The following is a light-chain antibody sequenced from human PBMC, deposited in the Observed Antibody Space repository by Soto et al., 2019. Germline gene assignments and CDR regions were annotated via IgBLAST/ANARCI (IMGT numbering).Light chain of an antibody. CDR2: AAS. CDR3: QQSYDAVWT. J-gene: IGKJ1*01. V-gene: IGKV1-39*01. Sequence: DIQMTQSPSSLSASAGDRVTITCRASQSIVSYLNWYQQKPGKAPNLLIYAASSLQSGVPSRFSGSGSGTDFTLTISSLQPEDFATCYYQQSYDAVWTFAQGTKVDIK. CDR1: QSIVSY.